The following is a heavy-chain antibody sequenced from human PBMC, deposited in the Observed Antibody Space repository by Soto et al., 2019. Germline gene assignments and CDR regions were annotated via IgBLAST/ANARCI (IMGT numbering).Heavy chain of an antibody. V-gene: IGHV3-30-3*01. CDR1: GFTFSNFA. D-gene: IGHD3-10*01. CDR3: ARNYYGSGSYLGTFGY. Sequence: GGSLRLSCAASGFTFSNFAIHWVRQAPGKGLEWVAVISNDGTNKYYADSVKGRFTISRDNSNNTLYLQMNSLRAEDTAVYYCARNYYGSGSYLGTFGYWGQGTLVTVYS. J-gene: IGHJ4*02. CDR2: ISNDGTNK.